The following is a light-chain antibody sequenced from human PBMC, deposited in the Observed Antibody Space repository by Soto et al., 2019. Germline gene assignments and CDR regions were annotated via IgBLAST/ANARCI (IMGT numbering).Light chain of an antibody. CDR2: EVS. J-gene: IGLJ2*01. Sequence: QSALTQPPSASGSPGQSVTISCTGTSSDVGGYNYVSWYQQHPGKAPKLMIYEVSKRPSGVPDRFSGSKSGNTASLTVSGRQAEDEAYYYCSSYAGSKTLFGGGTKGTVL. CDR1: SSDVGGYNY. V-gene: IGLV2-8*01. CDR3: SSYAGSKTL.